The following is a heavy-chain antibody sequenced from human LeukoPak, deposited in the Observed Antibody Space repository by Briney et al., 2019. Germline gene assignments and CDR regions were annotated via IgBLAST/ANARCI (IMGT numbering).Heavy chain of an antibody. Sequence: SVKVSCKASGGTFGSYAISWVRQAPGQGLEWMGGIIPIFGTANYAQKFQGRVTITTDESTSTAYMELSSPRSEDTAVYYCASSSRVIDQLPLGYFQHWGQGTLVTVSS. J-gene: IGHJ1*01. CDR1: GGTFGSYA. D-gene: IGHD2-2*01. V-gene: IGHV1-69*05. CDR3: ASSSRVIDQLPLGYFQH. CDR2: IIPIFGTA.